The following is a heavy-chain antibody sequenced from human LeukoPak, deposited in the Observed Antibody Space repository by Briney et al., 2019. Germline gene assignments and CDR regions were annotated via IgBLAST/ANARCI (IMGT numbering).Heavy chain of an antibody. J-gene: IGHJ4*02. CDR3: ARVFYGRHGGFDY. D-gene: IGHD4-17*01. CDR2: IYYSGST. CDR1: GGSISSYY. V-gene: IGHV4-59*01. Sequence: SETPSLTCTVSGGSISSYYWSWIRQPPGKGLEWIGYIYYSGSTNYNPSLKSRVTISVDTSKNQFSLRLSSVTAADTAVYYCARVFYGRHGGFDYWGQGTLVTVSS.